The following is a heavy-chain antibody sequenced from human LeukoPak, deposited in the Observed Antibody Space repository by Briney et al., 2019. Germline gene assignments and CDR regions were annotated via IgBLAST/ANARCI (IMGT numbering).Heavy chain of an antibody. CDR3: ARDQAAPGSYYYYMDV. J-gene: IGHJ6*03. D-gene: IGHD6-6*01. V-gene: IGHV4-59*12. CDR1: GGSISSYY. Sequence: SETLSLTCTVSGGSISSYYWSWIRQPPGKGLEWIGYIYYSGSTNYNPSLKSRVTISVDTSKNQFSLKLSSVTAADTAVYYCARDQAAPGSYYYYMDVWGKGTTVTVSS. CDR2: IYYSGST.